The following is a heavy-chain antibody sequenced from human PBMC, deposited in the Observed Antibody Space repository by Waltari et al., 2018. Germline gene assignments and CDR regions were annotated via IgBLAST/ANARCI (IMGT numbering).Heavy chain of an antibody. CDR1: GYSISSGYY. D-gene: IGHD4-17*01. J-gene: IGHJ4*02. CDR3: ARLRDYDPDY. V-gene: IGHV4-38-2*01. CDR2: IYHSGST. Sequence: QVQLQESGPGLVKPSETLSPTCAVSGYSISSGYYWGWIRQPPGKGLEWIGSIYHSGSTYYNPSLKSRVTISVDTSKNQFSLKLSSVTAADTAVYYCARLRDYDPDYWGQGTLVTVSS.